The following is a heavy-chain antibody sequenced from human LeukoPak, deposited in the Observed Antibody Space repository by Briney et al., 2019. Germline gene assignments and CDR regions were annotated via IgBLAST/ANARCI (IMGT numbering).Heavy chain of an antibody. CDR2: ISTNGGST. Sequence: GGSLRLSCAASGFTFSSYAMHWVRQAPGKGLEYVSGISTNGGSTYYADSVKGRFTISRDNSKNTLFLQMGSLRAEDTAVYYCARGGGRNTAMVWAFDYWGQGTLVTVSS. D-gene: IGHD5-18*01. CDR1: GFTFSSYA. V-gene: IGHV3-64*02. CDR3: ARGGGRNTAMVWAFDY. J-gene: IGHJ4*02.